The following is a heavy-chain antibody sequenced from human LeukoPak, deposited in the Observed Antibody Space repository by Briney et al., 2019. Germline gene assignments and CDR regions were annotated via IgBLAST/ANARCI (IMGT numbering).Heavy chain of an antibody. Sequence: GGSLRLSCAASGFTFSSYWMHWVRQAPGKGLVWVSRINSDGSSTSYADSVKGRFTISRDNAKNTLYLQMNSLRAEDTAVYYCASDIVVVTATPVRAEYFRHWGQGTLVTVSS. V-gene: IGHV3-74*01. J-gene: IGHJ1*01. D-gene: IGHD2-21*02. CDR3: ASDIVVVTATPVRAEYFRH. CDR1: GFTFSSYW. CDR2: INSDGSST.